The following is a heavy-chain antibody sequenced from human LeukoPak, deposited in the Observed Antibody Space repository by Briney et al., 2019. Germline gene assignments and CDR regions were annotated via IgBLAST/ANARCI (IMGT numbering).Heavy chain of an antibody. V-gene: IGHV3-30*18. CDR2: ISYDGNHE. J-gene: IGHJ6*02. D-gene: IGHD6-13*01. Sequence: GGSLRLSCTASGFTFWSYGIHWVRQAPGKGLEWVAVISYDGNHEVYADSVKGRFAISRDNSKNMLYLQLTSLRVDETAIYYCAKGLRSSNFYYGMDVWGLGTTVTVSS. CDR3: AKGLRSSNFYYGMDV. CDR1: GFTFWSYG.